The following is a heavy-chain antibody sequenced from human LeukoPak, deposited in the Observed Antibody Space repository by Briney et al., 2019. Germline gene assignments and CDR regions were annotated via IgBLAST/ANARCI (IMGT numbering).Heavy chain of an antibody. CDR3: AKDRSGSYDY. Sequence: QPGGSLRLSCAASGFTFSSYGMHWVRQAPGEGLEWVSAISGSGGSTYYADSVKGRFTISRDNSKNTLYLQMNSLRAEDTAVYYCAKDRSGSYDYWGQGTLVTVSS. CDR1: GFTFSSYG. CDR2: ISGSGGST. D-gene: IGHD1-26*01. V-gene: IGHV3-23*01. J-gene: IGHJ4*02.